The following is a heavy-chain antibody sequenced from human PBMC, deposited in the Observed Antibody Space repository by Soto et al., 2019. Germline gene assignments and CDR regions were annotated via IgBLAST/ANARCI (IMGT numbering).Heavy chain of an antibody. Sequence: ASVKGCCEASGYSFSNYYIDWGRHAPGQGLEWMAIINLSADRTSYAQKFQGRFTVTLDTSTSTVYMALGSLRSEDTAVYYCVRDPSSGYRSFDYWGQGTLVTVSS. CDR3: VRDPSSGYRSFDY. CDR1: GYSFSNYY. V-gene: IGHV1-46*03. CDR2: INLSADRT. D-gene: IGHD3-22*01. J-gene: IGHJ4*02.